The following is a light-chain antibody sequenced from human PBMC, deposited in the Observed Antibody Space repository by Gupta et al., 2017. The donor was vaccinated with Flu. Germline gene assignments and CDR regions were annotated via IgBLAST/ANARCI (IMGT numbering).Light chain of an antibody. V-gene: IGLV3-21*02. CDR3: QVWDSGSRI. CDR2: ADS. J-gene: IGLJ2*01. Sequence: SSVLTQPPSVSLAPGQTARIPCGGNNIGSKSVHWDQQKPGQAPVLVVYADSDRPAGIPERFSGSKSGDTATLTISRVEDGDEADYYCQVWDSGSRIFGGGTKLTVL. CDR1: NIGSKS.